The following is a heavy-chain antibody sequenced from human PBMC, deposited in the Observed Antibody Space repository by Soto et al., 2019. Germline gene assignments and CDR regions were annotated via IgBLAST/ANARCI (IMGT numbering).Heavy chain of an antibody. CDR3: ARGSGIVALPGELEDVKYDY. Sequence: QVQLQQWGAGLVKPSETLSLSCAVYGQSFSGHSWAWIRQPPGKGLEWIGEINESGSTYYNPSIKSRAPNTTDTSKNQFSLKLSSVSAAETAAYFCARGSGIVALPGELEDVKYDYWGQGTLVNVSS. D-gene: IGHD1-1*01. CDR2: INESGST. J-gene: IGHJ4*02. CDR1: GQSFSGHS. V-gene: IGHV4-34*01.